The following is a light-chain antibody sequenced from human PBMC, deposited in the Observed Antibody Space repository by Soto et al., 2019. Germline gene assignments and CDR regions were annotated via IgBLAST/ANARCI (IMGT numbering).Light chain of an antibody. CDR1: QSISNR. CDR2: DAS. CDR3: QQYNSYWR. V-gene: IGKV1-5*01. Sequence: DIQMTQSPSTLSASVGDRVTITCRASQSISNRLAWYQQKPGRAPKVLIYDASSLESGVPSRFSGSGSGTEFTLTINSLQPDDFASYSCQQYNSYWRFGQGTKVEIK. J-gene: IGKJ1*01.